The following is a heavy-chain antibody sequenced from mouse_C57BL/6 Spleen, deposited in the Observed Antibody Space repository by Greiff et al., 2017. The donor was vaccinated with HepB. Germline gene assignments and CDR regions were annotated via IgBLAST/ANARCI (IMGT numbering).Heavy chain of an antibody. V-gene: IGHV1-82*01. D-gene: IGHD3-1*01. J-gene: IGHJ2*01. CDR2: IYPGDGDT. CDR1: GYAFSSSW. Sequence: VQLQESGPELVKPGASVKISCKASGYAFSSSWMNWVKQRPGKGLEWIGRIYPGDGDTNYNGKFKGKATLTADKSSSTAYMQLSSLTSEDSAVYFCARGASGGENYFDYWGQGTTLTVSS. CDR3: ARGASGGENYFDY.